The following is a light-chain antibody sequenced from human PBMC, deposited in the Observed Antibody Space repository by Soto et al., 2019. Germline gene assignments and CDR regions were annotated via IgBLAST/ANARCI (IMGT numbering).Light chain of an antibody. Sequence: QSVLTQPASVSGSPGQSITISCTGTSSDVGSYNLVSWYQQHPGKAPKLMIYEVSKRPSGVSNRFSGSKSGNTASLTISGLQVEDEADYSCCSYAGSSTFAYVFGTGTKVTVL. V-gene: IGLV2-23*02. J-gene: IGLJ1*01. CDR2: EVS. CDR1: SSDVGSYNL. CDR3: CSYAGSSTFAYV.